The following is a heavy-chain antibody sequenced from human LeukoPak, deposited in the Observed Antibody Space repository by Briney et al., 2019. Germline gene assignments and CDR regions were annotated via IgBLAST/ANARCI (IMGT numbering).Heavy chain of an antibody. CDR2: ISSSSSYI. Sequence: GGSLRLSCAASGFTFSSYSMNWVRQAPGKGLEWVSSISSSSSYIYYADSVKGRFTISRDNAKNSLYLQMNSLRAEDTAVYYCARSRLSHNWFDLWGQGTLVTVSS. D-gene: IGHD3-16*02. J-gene: IGHJ5*02. V-gene: IGHV3-21*01. CDR1: GFTFSSYS. CDR3: ARSRLSHNWFDL.